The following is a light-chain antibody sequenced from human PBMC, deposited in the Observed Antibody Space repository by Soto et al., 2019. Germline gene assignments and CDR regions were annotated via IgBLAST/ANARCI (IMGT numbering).Light chain of an antibody. CDR3: QQYDRAFHIT. CDR1: QSVSRGY. Sequence: EIVLTQSPGTLSLSPGERATLSCRASQSVSRGYLAWYQQKPGQAPRLLIYGTSSRATGIPDRFSASGSGTDFTLTISRLEPEDFALYYCQQYDRAFHITFGQGTRLEIK. J-gene: IGKJ5*01. V-gene: IGKV3-20*01. CDR2: GTS.